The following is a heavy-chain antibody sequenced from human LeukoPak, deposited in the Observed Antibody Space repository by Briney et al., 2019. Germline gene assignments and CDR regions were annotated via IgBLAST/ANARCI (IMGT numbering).Heavy chain of an antibody. J-gene: IGHJ4*02. V-gene: IGHV1-69*13. D-gene: IGHD3-10*01. CDR2: IIPIFGTA. CDR1: GGTFSSYA. Sequence: ASVKVSCKASGGTFSSYAISWVRQAPGQGLEWMGGIIPIFGTANYAQKFQGRVTITADESTSTAYMELSSLRSEDTAVYYCARGNNTYGSGSYYGYWGQGTLVTVSS. CDR3: ARGNNTYGSGSYYGY.